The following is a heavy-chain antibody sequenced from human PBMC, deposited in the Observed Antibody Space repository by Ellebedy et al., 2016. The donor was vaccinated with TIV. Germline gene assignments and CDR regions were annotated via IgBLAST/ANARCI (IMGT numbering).Heavy chain of an antibody. CDR2: VSGGGGST. V-gene: IGHV3-23*01. CDR3: AKGQVVLATAIRFDP. J-gene: IGHJ5*02. D-gene: IGHD2-2*01. CDR1: GFTFTNYA. Sequence: GESLKISXAASGFTFTNYAMAWVRQAPGKGLEWVSSVSGGGGSTYYADSVKGRFTISRDNSKDTLYLQMNSLRAEDTAIYYCAKGQVVLATAIRFDPWGQGTLVTVSS.